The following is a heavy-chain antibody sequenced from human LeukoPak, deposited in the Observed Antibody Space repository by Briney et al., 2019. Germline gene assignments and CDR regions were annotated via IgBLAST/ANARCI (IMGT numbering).Heavy chain of an antibody. J-gene: IGHJ4*02. Sequence: SETLSLTCTVSGGSISSSSYYWGWIRQPPGKGLEWIVSIYYSGSTYYNPSLKSRVTISVDTSKNQFSLKLSSVTAADTAVYYCGAIAVAGTFDYWGQGTLVTVSS. V-gene: IGHV4-39*01. CDR2: IYYSGST. CDR1: GGSISSSSYY. CDR3: GAIAVAGTFDY. D-gene: IGHD6-19*01.